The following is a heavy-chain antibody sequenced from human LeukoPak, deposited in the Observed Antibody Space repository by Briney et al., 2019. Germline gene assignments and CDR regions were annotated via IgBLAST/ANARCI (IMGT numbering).Heavy chain of an antibody. J-gene: IGHJ4*02. Sequence: SVKVSCKASGGTFSSYAMSWVRQAPGQGLEWMGRIIPILGIANYAQKFQGRVMITADKSTSTAYMELSSLRSEDTAVYYCARDREVVPAAFDYWGQGTLVTVSS. V-gene: IGHV1-69*04. CDR3: ARDREVVPAAFDY. D-gene: IGHD2-2*01. CDR2: IIPILGIA. CDR1: GGTFSSYA.